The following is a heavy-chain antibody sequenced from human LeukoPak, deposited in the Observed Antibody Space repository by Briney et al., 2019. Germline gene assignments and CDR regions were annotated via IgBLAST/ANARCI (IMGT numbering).Heavy chain of an antibody. D-gene: IGHD2-15*01. CDR2: ISSSGSSI. V-gene: IGHV3-48*03. CDR1: GFTFSSYE. Sequence: GGSLRLSCAASGFTFSSYEMNWVRQAPGKGLEWISYISSSGSSIDYADSVKGRLTISRDNAKNSLYLRMNSLRAGDTAIYHCARQISRYCSAGTCYTGWELYFDSWGQGTPVTVSS. J-gene: IGHJ4*02. CDR3: ARQISRYCSAGTCYTGWELYFDS.